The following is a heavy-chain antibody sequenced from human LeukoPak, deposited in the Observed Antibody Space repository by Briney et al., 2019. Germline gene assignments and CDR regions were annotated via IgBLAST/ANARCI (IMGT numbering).Heavy chain of an antibody. D-gene: IGHD6-13*01. J-gene: IGHJ6*02. CDR2: INWNGGST. CDR3: ARDGIAAAGSYYYYGMDV. V-gene: IGHV3-20*01. Sequence: GGSLRLSCAASGFTLDDYGMSWVRQAPGKGLEWVSGINWNGGSTGYADSVKGRFTISRDNAKNSLYLQMNSLRAEDTALYHCARDGIAAAGSYYYYGMDVWGQGTTVTVSS. CDR1: GFTLDDYG.